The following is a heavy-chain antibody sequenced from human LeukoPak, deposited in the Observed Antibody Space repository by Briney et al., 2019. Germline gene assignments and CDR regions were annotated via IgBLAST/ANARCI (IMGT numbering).Heavy chain of an antibody. CDR1: GFTFSSYA. Sequence: GGSLRLSCAASGFTFSSYAMHWVRQAPGKGLEWVAVISYDGSNKYYADSVKGRFTISRDNSKNTLYLQMNSLRAEDTAVYYCARDFLLLSDIVVPMDVWGKGTTVTVSS. CDR3: ARDFLLLSDIVVPMDV. CDR2: ISYDGSNK. D-gene: IGHD2-2*01. J-gene: IGHJ6*03. V-gene: IGHV3-30-3*01.